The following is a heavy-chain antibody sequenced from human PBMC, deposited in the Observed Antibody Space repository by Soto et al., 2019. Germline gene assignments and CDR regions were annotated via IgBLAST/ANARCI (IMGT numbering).Heavy chain of an antibody. Sequence: ASVKVSCKASGFTFTSSAVQWVRQARGQRLEWIGWIVVGSGNTNYAQKFQERVTITRDMSTSTAYMELSSLRSEDTAVYYCAGTGVVIPDYYYGMDVWGQGTSVTVSS. J-gene: IGHJ6*02. V-gene: IGHV1-58*01. CDR2: IVVGSGNT. CDR3: AGTGVVIPDYYYGMDV. D-gene: IGHD3-22*01. CDR1: GFTFTSSA.